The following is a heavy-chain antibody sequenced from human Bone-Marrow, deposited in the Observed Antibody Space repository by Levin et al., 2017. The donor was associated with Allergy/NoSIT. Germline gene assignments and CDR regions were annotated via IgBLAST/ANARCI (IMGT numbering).Heavy chain of an antibody. Sequence: SVKVSCKASGGTFSSYAISWVRQAPGQGLEWMGGIIPIFGTANYAQKFQGRVTITADESTSTAYMELSSLRSEDTAVYYCASIVSVEMATIPYNWFDPWGQGTLVTVSS. J-gene: IGHJ5*02. CDR2: IIPIFGTA. D-gene: IGHD5-24*01. V-gene: IGHV1-69*13. CDR3: ASIVSVEMATIPYNWFDP. CDR1: GGTFSSYA.